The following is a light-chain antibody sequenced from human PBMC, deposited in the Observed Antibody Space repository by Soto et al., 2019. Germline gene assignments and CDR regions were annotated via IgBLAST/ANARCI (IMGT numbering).Light chain of an antibody. V-gene: IGLV2-18*01. Sequence: QSALTQPPSVSGSPGQSVTISCTGTSTDFVSYNRVSWYQQPPGTAPKLIIYEASNRPSGVPDRFSGSKSGNTASLTISGLQAADEADYYCSLYTIEYTYVFGTGTKLTVL. CDR3: SLYTIEYTYV. J-gene: IGLJ1*01. CDR2: EAS. CDR1: STDFVSYNR.